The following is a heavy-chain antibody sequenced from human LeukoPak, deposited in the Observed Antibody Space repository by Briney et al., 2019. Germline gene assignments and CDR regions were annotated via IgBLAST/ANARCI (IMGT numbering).Heavy chain of an antibody. V-gene: IGHV4-59*01. Sequence: PSETLSLTCTVSGGSISSYYWSWIRQPPGKGLEWIGYIYYSGSTNYNPSLKSRVTTSVDTSKNQFSLKLSSVTAADTAVYYCAGIAAAGHLDYWGQGTLVTVSS. J-gene: IGHJ4*02. CDR2: IYYSGST. CDR3: AGIAAAGHLDY. D-gene: IGHD6-13*01. CDR1: GGSISSYY.